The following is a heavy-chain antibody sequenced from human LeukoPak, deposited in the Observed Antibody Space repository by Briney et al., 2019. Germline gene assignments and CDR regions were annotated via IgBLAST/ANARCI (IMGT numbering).Heavy chain of an antibody. CDR2: ISSSSSYI. CDR1: GFTFSSYS. CDR3: ARDPPPQWLGLAY. D-gene: IGHD6-19*01. V-gene: IGHV3-21*01. Sequence: GGSLRLSCAASGFTFSSYSMNWVRQAPGKGLEWVSSISSSSSYIYYADSVKGRFTISRDNAKNSLYLQMNSLRAEDTAVYYCARDPPPQWLGLAYWGRGTLVPVSS. J-gene: IGHJ4*02.